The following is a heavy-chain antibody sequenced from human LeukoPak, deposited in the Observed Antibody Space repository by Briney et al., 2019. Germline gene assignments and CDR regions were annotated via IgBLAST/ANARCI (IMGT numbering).Heavy chain of an antibody. CDR2: INWNGGST. D-gene: IGHD3-22*01. CDR1: GFTFSSYE. Sequence: PGGSLRLSCAASGFTFSSYEMNWVRQAPGKGLEWVSGINWNGGSTGYADSVKGRFTISRDNAKNSLYLQMNSLRAEDTALYHCARDQVGYDSSGYPHWYFDLWGRGTLVTVSS. CDR3: ARDQVGYDSSGYPHWYFDL. V-gene: IGHV3-20*01. J-gene: IGHJ2*01.